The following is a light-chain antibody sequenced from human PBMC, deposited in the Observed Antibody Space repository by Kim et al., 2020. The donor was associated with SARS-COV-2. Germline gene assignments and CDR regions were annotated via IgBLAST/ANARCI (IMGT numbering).Light chain of an antibody. Sequence: VTLSCTGRSDNIGAGYDVHWYQQLPGTAPKLLIYGNSNRPSGVPDRFSGSKSGTSASLAITGLQAEDEADYYCQSYDSSLSALYVFGTGTKVTVL. CDR3: QSYDSSLSALYV. CDR1: SDNIGAGYD. V-gene: IGLV1-40*01. J-gene: IGLJ1*01. CDR2: GNS.